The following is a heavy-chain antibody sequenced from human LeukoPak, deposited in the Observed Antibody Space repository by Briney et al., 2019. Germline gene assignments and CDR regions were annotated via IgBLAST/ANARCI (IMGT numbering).Heavy chain of an antibody. Sequence: PGRSLRLSCAASGFTFSSYGMHWVRQAPGKGLQWVAVIWSGGNNQYYADSVKGRFTISRDNSKNMLYLKMNSLGAEDTAVYYCARDRSYHYFDYWGQGTLVTASS. J-gene: IGHJ4*02. CDR1: GFTFSSYG. CDR3: ARDRSYHYFDY. V-gene: IGHV3-33*01. CDR2: IWSGGNNQ. D-gene: IGHD1-26*01.